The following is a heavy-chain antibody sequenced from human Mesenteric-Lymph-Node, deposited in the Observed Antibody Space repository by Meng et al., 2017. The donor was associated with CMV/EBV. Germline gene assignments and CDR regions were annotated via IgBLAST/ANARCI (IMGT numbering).Heavy chain of an antibody. CDR1: GFTVSSNY. D-gene: IGHD3-22*01. CDR3: ARKGSDSGSYYFDY. J-gene: IGHJ4*02. Sequence: CAASGFTVSSNYMRWVRQAPGKGLECVSVIYTVGSTYYADSVKGRFTISRDNSKTTLYLQMNSLRVDDTAVYYCARKGSDSGSYYFDYWGQGTLVTVSS. V-gene: IGHV3-53*01. CDR2: IYTVGST.